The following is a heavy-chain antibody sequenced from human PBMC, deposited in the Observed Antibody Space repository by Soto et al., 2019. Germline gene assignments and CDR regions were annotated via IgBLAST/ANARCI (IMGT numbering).Heavy chain of an antibody. CDR3: ARHPDRIAQIGWFDP. J-gene: IGHJ5*02. V-gene: IGHV3-48*01. CDR2: ISSSSSTI. CDR1: GFTFSSYS. D-gene: IGHD6-13*01. Sequence: EVQLVESGGGLVQPGGSLRLSCAASGFTFSSYSMNWVRQAPGKGLEWVSYISSSSSTIYYADSVKGRFTISRDNAKNSLYLQMNSLRAEDTAEYYCARHPDRIAQIGWFDPWGQGTLVTVSS.